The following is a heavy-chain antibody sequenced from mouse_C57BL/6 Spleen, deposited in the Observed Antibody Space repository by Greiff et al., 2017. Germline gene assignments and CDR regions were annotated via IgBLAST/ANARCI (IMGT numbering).Heavy chain of an antibody. CDR2: IDPSDGYT. CDR3: ARAYYYGSRYYFDY. CDR1: GYTFTSYW. D-gene: IGHD1-1*01. V-gene: IGHV1-69*01. Sequence: VQLLQSGAELVMPGASVKLSCKASGYTFTSYWMHWVKQRPGQGLEWIGEIDPSDGYTNYNQKFKGKSTVTADKSSSTAYMQLSSLTSEDSAVYYCARAYYYGSRYYFDYWGQGTTLTVAS. J-gene: IGHJ2*01.